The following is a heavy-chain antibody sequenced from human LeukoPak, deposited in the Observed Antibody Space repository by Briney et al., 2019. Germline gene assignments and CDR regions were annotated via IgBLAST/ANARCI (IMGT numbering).Heavy chain of an antibody. Sequence: PSETLSLTCTVSGGSISSYYWSWIRQPPGKGLEWIGYIYYSGSTNYNPSLKSRVTISVDTSKNQFSLKLSSVTAADTAVYYCARKYLEYSSGIFDYWGQGTLVTVSS. J-gene: IGHJ4*02. D-gene: IGHD6-19*01. CDR1: GGSISSYY. CDR3: ARKYLEYSSGIFDY. V-gene: IGHV4-59*01. CDR2: IYYSGST.